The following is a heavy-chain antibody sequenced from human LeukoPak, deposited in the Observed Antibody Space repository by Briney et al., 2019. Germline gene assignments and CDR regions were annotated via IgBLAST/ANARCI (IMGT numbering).Heavy chain of an antibody. CDR3: ARDGYSYAPLLHWFDP. J-gene: IGHJ5*02. D-gene: IGHD5-18*01. Sequence: ASVKVSCKASGYTFTSYYMHWARQAPGQGLEWMGIINPSGGSTSYAQKFQGRVTMTRDTSTSTVYMELSSLRSEDTAVYYCARDGYSYAPLLHWFDPWGQGTLVTVSS. CDR2: INPSGGST. CDR1: GYTFTSYY. V-gene: IGHV1-46*01.